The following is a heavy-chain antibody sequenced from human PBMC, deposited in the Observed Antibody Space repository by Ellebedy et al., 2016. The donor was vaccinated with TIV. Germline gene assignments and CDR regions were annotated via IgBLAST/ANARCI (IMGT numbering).Heavy chain of an antibody. D-gene: IGHD3-10*01. CDR1: GFTFRRYW. CDR3: ARGDAAETYYNGFFDH. V-gene: IGHV3-74*01. CDR2: IKSDGSFT. Sequence: PGGSLTLSCVASGFTFRRYWMHWVRQAPGKGLVWVSRIKSDGSFTSEADAVKGRFTISRDNARNTLYLQMHRLRADDTGVYFCARGDAAETYYNGFFDHWGQGTPVTVSS. J-gene: IGHJ4*02.